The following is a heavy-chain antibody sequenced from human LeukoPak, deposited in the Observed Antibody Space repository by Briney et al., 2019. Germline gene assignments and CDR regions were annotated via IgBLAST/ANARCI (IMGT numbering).Heavy chain of an antibody. CDR2: ISWNSGSI. D-gene: IGHD6-13*01. V-gene: IGHV3-9*01. CDR3: AAAAGIYYYGMDV. CDR1: GFTFDDYA. Sequence: GGSLRLSCAASGFTFDDYAMHWVRHAPGKGLEWVSGISWNSGSIGYADSVKGRFTISRDNAKNSLYLQMNSLRAEDTALYYCAAAAGIYYYGMDVWGQGTTVTVSS. J-gene: IGHJ6*02.